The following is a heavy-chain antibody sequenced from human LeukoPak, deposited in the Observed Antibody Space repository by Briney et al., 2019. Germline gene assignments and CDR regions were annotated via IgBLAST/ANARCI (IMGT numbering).Heavy chain of an antibody. V-gene: IGHV1-18*01. D-gene: IGHD1-1*01. CDR2: ISAYNGNT. CDR1: GYTFTSYG. J-gene: IGHJ6*03. CDR3: ARDKLERHYYYYYYMDV. Sequence: APVKVSCKASGYTFTSYGISWVRQAPGQGLEWMGWISAYNGNTNYAQKLQGRVTMTTDTSTSTAYMELRSLRSDDTAVYYCARDKLERHYYYYYYMDVWGKGTTVTVSS.